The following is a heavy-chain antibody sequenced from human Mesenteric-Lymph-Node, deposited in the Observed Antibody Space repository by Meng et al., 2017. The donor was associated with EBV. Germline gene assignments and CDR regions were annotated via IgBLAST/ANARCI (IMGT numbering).Heavy chain of an antibody. J-gene: IGHJ4*02. D-gene: IGHD5-24*01. CDR3: ARDEGGWLTAPDY. V-gene: IGHV1-69*08. CDR2: IIPILGIA. CDR1: GGTFSSYT. Sequence: QVQRGQSGAEVKKPGSSVKVSCKASGGTFSSYTISWVRQAPGQGLEWMGRIIPILGIANYAQKFQGRVTITADKSTSTAYMELSSLRSEDTAVYYCARDEGGWLTAPDYWGQGTLVTVSS.